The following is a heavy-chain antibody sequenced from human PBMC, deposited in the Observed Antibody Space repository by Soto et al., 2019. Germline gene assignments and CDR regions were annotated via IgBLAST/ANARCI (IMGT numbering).Heavy chain of an antibody. J-gene: IGHJ6*02. CDR2: INPKSGGT. CDR1: GYSFTDYH. CDR3: ARGDSTDCSNGVCSFFYNHDMDV. D-gene: IGHD2-8*01. Sequence: ASVKVSCKASGYSFTDYHIHWVRQAPGQGLEWLRRINPKSGGTSTAQKFQGWVTMTTDTSISTASMELTRLTSDDTAIYYCARGDSTDCSNGVCSFFYNHDMDVWGQGTTVTVSS. V-gene: IGHV1-2*04.